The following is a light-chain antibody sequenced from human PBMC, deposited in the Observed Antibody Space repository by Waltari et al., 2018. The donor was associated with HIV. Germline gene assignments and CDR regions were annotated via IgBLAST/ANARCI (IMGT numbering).Light chain of an antibody. CDR2: SDN. CDR1: SSNIGSNA. CDR3: AGWDDSVDGPV. V-gene: IGLV1-44*01. Sequence: QSVLTQPPSASGTPGQRVTISCSGGSSNIGSNAVSWYHQLPGTAPKLLIYSDNQRPSGVPDRFSGSKSGTSASLAISGLQSEDEADYHCAGWDDSVDGPVFGGGTILTVL. J-gene: IGLJ3*02.